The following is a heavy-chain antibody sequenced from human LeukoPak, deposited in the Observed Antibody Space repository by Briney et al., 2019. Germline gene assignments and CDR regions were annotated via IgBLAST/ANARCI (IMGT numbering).Heavy chain of an antibody. D-gene: IGHD3-10*01. Sequence: ASVKVSCMASGYAFTTYYMHWVRQAPGQGLEWMAWINPNSGGTGCAQKFQGRVTLTRDTSISTAYLELSSLTSDDTAVYYCARGSGGYFGSGSFSFWGQGTLVTVSS. CDR2: INPNSGGT. V-gene: IGHV1-2*02. CDR1: GYAFTTYY. J-gene: IGHJ4*02. CDR3: ARGSGGYFGSGSFSF.